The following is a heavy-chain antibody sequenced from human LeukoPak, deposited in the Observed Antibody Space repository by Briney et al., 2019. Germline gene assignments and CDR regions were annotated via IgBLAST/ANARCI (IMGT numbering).Heavy chain of an antibody. Sequence: ASVKVSCKASGYTFTSYYMHWVRQAPGQGLEWMGIINPSGGSTSYAQKFQGRVTITTDESTRTAYMELSSLRSEDMAVYYCAESSGGDYYFDYWGQGTLVTVSS. CDR2: INPSGGST. CDR3: AESSGGDYYFDY. J-gene: IGHJ4*02. V-gene: IGHV1-46*01. CDR1: GYTFTSYY. D-gene: IGHD1-14*01.